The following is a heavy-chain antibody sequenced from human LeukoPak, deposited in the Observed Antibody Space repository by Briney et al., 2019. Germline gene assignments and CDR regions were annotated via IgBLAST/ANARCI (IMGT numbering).Heavy chain of an antibody. CDR1: GFTFDDYG. V-gene: IGHV3-20*04. CDR2: INWNGGST. J-gene: IGHJ4*02. D-gene: IGHD3-22*01. Sequence: GGSLRLSCAASGFTFDDYGMSWVRQAPGKGLEWVSGINWNGGSTGYADSVKGRFTISRDNAKNSLYLQVNSLRAEDTALYYCARVLYDSSGYTRYYFDYWGQGTLVTVSS. CDR3: ARVLYDSSGYTRYYFDY.